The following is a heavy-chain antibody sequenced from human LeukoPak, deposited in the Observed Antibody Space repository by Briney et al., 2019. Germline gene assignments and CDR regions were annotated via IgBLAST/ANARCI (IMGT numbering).Heavy chain of an antibody. Sequence: GGSLRLSCEASGFTFSSYAMSWVRQAPGKGLEWVSGISTNGGSTSYADSVKGRLTISRDNPRNMLYMEMNSLRAEDTAVYYCAKMNGYFEYWGQGALVPVSS. J-gene: IGHJ4*02. CDR1: GFTFSSYA. V-gene: IGHV3-23*01. CDR3: AKMNGYFEY. D-gene: IGHD1-1*01. CDR2: ISTNGGST.